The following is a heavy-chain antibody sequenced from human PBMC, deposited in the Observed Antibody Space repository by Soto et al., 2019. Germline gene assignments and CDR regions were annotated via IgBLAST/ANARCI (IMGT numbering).Heavy chain of an antibody. D-gene: IGHD2-2*01. CDR1: GYTFTRYG. CDR2: TSADNGDT. J-gene: IGHJ4*02. CDR3: ARDERGTCTGSNCYYFDY. Sequence: QVQLAQSGAEVKEPGASVKVSCRASGYTFTRYGFSWVRQAPGQGLEWMAWTSADNGDTNYAPKLQVRDTLTTDTSTSTAYMDLRTLRSYDTAVYYCARDERGTCTGSNCYYFDYWGQGTLVTVSS. V-gene: IGHV1-18*04.